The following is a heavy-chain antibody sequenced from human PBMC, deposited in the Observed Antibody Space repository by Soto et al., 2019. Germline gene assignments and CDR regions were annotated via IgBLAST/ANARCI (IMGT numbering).Heavy chain of an antibody. Sequence: GGSLRLSCAASGFTFSRYAIHWVRQAPGKGLEWVAVISRDGSNKYYVDSVKGRFTISRDNSKNTLYLQMNSLRVEDTAVYYCAKAATYCTSSTCLRPANPDVWGQGTTVTVSS. V-gene: IGHV3-30*04. D-gene: IGHD2-2*01. J-gene: IGHJ6*02. CDR1: GFTFSRYA. CDR3: AKAATYCTSSTCLRPANPDV. CDR2: ISRDGSNK.